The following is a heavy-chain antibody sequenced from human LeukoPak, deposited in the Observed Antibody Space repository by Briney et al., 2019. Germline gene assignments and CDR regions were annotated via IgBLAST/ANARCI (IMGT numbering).Heavy chain of an antibody. D-gene: IGHD6-19*01. V-gene: IGHV4-59*08. CDR1: GASISSYD. CDR3: ARGSGWYFY. Sequence: SEALSLTCTVSGASISSYDWSWIRQPPGKGLEWIGYIYDSGSTNYNPSLKSRVTISVDTSKNQLSLKLTSVTAADTAVYYCARGSGWYFYWGQGTLVTVSS. CDR2: IYDSGST. J-gene: IGHJ4*02.